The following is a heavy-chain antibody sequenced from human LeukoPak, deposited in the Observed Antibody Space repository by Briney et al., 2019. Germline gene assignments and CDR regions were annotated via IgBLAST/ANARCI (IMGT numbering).Heavy chain of an antibody. CDR1: GGSINSGSYH. CDR3: ARQEDGYQIDY. Sequence: SETLSLTCTVSGGSINSGSYHWGWIRQPPGKGLEWIGTMFYSGSMYYNPSLKSRVTMSVDTPKSQFSLKLKSVTAADTAVYYCARQEDGYQIDYWGQGPLVPVSS. CDR2: MFYSGSM. D-gene: IGHD5-24*01. J-gene: IGHJ4*02. V-gene: IGHV4-39*07.